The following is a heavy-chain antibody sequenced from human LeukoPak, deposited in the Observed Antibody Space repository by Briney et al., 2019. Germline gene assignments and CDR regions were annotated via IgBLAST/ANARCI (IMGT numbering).Heavy chain of an antibody. CDR2: IYHSGST. V-gene: IGHV4-38-2*02. D-gene: IGHD4-23*01. Sequence: SGTLSLTCAVSGYSISSGYYWGWIRPPPGKGLEWIGSIYHSGSTYYNPSLKSRVTISVDTSKNQFSLKLSSVTAADTAVYYCAREPGNEDYWGQGTLVTASS. J-gene: IGHJ4*02. CDR1: GYSISSGYY. CDR3: AREPGNEDY.